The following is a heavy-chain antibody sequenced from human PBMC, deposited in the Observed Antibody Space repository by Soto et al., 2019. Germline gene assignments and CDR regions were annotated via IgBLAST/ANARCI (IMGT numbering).Heavy chain of an antibody. J-gene: IGHJ6*02. V-gene: IGHV3-30*03. CDR1: GFTFANYD. CDR2: ILHDGSAE. CDR3: ARSRDGYSFYFYYGMDV. Sequence: QVQLVESGGGVVQPGRSLRLSCAASGFTFANYDMHRVRQAPGKGLEWMALILHDGSAEYYADSVKGRFTISRDNSKSTLYLQMNSLSAEDTGVYYCARSRDGYSFYFYYGMDVWGQGTTVTVSS. D-gene: IGHD4-4*01.